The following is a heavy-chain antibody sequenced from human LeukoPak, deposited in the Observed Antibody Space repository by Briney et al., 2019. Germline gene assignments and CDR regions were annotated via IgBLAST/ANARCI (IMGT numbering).Heavy chain of an antibody. CDR3: GKSLLTGNYDFWSGYPYYFDY. CDR2: ISGSGGST. V-gene: IGHV3-23*01. CDR1: GFTFSSYA. Sequence: GGSLRLSCAASGFTFSSYAMSWVRQAPGKGLEWVSAISGSGGSTYYADSVKGRFTISRDNSKNTLYLQMNSLRAEDTAVYYCGKSLLTGNYDFWSGYPYYFDYWGQGTLVTVSS. J-gene: IGHJ4*02. D-gene: IGHD3-3*01.